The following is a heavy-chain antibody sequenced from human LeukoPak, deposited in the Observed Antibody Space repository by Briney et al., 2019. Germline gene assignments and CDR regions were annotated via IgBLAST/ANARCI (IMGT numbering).Heavy chain of an antibody. CDR1: GYTFTSYG. CDR2: ISAYNGNT. V-gene: IGHV1-18*01. CDR3: ARDHRQRPVPATADY. Sequence: ASVKVSCKASGYTFTSYGISWVRQAPGQGLEWMGWISAYNGNTNYAQKLQGRVTMTTDTSTSTAYMELRSLRSDDTAVYYCARDHRQRPVPATADYWGQGTLVTVSS. J-gene: IGHJ4*02. D-gene: IGHD2-2*01.